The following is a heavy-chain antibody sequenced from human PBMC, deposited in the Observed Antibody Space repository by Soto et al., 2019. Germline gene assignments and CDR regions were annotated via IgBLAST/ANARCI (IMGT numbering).Heavy chain of an antibody. D-gene: IGHD6-13*01. CDR2: IYTSGST. J-gene: IGHJ4*02. CDR1: GGSISSYY. V-gene: IGHV4-4*07. Sequence: TLSLTCTVSGGSISSYYWSWIRQPAGKGLEWIGRIYTSGSTNYNPSLKSRVTMSVDTSKNQFSLKLSSVTAADTAVYYCARDLLYSSSWYGIPFDYWGQGTLVTVSS. CDR3: ARDLLYSSSWYGIPFDY.